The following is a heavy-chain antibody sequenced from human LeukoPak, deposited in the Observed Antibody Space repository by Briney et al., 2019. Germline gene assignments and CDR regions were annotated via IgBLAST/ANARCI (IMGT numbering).Heavy chain of an antibody. V-gene: IGHV3-74*01. CDR2: ISRDGTTT. D-gene: IGHD1-26*01. CDR3: ARDGVGASHDH. Sequence: GGSLRLSSEASGFTFSTYWMHWVRQTPGKGLVWVSRISRDGTTTTYADSVKGRFTISRDNAKNTLYLEMNSPRAEDTAVYFCARDGVGASHDHGGQGTLVTVSS. J-gene: IGHJ4*02. CDR1: GFTFSTYW.